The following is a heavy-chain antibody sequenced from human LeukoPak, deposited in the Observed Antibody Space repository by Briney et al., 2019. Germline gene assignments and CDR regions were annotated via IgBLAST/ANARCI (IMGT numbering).Heavy chain of an antibody. D-gene: IGHD3-10*01. V-gene: IGHV3-23*01. Sequence: GGSLRLSCAASGFTFSTYAMSWVRQAPGKGLEWVSAVRGSGSDTYYADSVKGRFTISRDNSKNTLYLQMNSLRAEDTAVYHCANSRGRGAVDIWGQGTMVTVSS. CDR1: GFTFSTYA. CDR2: VRGSGSDT. J-gene: IGHJ3*02. CDR3: ANSRGRGAVDI.